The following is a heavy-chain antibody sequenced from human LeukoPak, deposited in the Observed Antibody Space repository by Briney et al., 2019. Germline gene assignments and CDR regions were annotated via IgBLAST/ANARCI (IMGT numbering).Heavy chain of an antibody. Sequence: ASVKVSCKASGYTFTDYAIHWVRQATGQGLEWMGRIIPIFGTANYAQKFQGRVTITTDESTSTAYMELSSLRSEDTAVYYCARDRWGYSYEYYFDYWGQGTLVTVSS. D-gene: IGHD5-18*01. J-gene: IGHJ4*02. V-gene: IGHV1-69*05. CDR3: ARDRWGYSYEYYFDY. CDR2: IIPIFGTA. CDR1: GYTFTDYA.